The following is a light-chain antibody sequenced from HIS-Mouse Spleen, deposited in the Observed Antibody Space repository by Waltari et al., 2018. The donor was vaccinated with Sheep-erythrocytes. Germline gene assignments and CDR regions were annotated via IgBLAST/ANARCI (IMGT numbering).Light chain of an antibody. CDR3: QSYDSSLSGVV. CDR1: SPNIGAGYD. Sequence: QSVLTQPPSVSGAPGPRVTISCTGSSPNIGAGYDVHWYQQLPGTAPKLLIYGNSNRPSGVPDRFSGSKSGTSASLAITGLQAEDEADYYCQSYDSSLSGVVFGGGTKLNVL. CDR2: GNS. V-gene: IGLV1-40*01. J-gene: IGLJ2*01.